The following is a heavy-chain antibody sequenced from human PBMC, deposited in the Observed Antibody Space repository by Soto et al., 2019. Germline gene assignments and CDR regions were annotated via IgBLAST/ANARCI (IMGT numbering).Heavy chain of an antibody. CDR2: ISAYNGNT. CDR1: GYTFTSYG. V-gene: IGHV1-18*01. J-gene: IGHJ6*03. D-gene: IGHD3-3*01. CDR3: ARCTHYDFWSGYYYYYYYMDV. Sequence: ASVKVSCKASGYTFTSYGISWVRQAPGQGLEWMGWISAYNGNTNYAQKHQGRVTMTTDTSTSTAYMEMRSLRSDDTAVYYCARCTHYDFWSGYYYYYYYMDVWGKGTTVTVSS.